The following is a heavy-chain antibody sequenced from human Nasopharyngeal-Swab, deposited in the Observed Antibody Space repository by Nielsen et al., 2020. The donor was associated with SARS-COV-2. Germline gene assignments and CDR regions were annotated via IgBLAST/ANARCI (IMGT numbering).Heavy chain of an antibody. D-gene: IGHD5-18*01. CDR2: ISYDGSNK. Sequence: GGSLRLSCAASGFTFSSFAMNWARQAPGKGLEWVAVISYDGSNKYYADSVKGRFTISRDNSKNTLYLQMNSLRAEETAVYYCAREWIQYYYYMDVWGKGTTVTVSS. J-gene: IGHJ6*03. CDR1: GFTFSSFA. V-gene: IGHV3-30*04. CDR3: AREWIQYYYYMDV.